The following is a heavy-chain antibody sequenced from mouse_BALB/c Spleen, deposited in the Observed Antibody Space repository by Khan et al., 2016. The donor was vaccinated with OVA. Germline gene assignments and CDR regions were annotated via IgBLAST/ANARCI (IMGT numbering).Heavy chain of an antibody. Sequence: EVELVESGGGLVKPGGSLKLSCIASGFTFSTFAMSWVRQTPEKRLEWVATINSDGDYSYYPDSVKGRFTISRASAKNTLSLQMSSLRAEDTAMYYGARHNYGPCAYWGQGTLVTVSA. V-gene: IGHV5-9-3*01. CDR2: INSDGDYS. CDR3: ARHNYGPCAY. D-gene: IGHD1-1*01. J-gene: IGHJ3*01. CDR1: GFTFSTFA.